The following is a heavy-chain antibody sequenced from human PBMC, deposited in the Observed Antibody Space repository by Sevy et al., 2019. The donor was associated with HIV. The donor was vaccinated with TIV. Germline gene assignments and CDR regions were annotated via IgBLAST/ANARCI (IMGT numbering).Heavy chain of an antibody. V-gene: IGHV1-46*01. CDR3: ARTLYDFWSGYYTCGLDY. CDR1: GYTFTSYY. CDR2: INPSGGST. Sequence: ASVKVSCKASGYTFTSYYMHWVRQAPGQGLEWMGIINPSGGSTSYAQKFQGRVTMTRDTSTSTVYMELSSLRSEDTAVYYCARTLYDFWSGYYTCGLDYWGQGTLVTVSS. J-gene: IGHJ4*02. D-gene: IGHD3-3*01.